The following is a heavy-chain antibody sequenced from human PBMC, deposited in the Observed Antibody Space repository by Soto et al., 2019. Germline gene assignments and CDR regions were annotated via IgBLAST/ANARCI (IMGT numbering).Heavy chain of an antibody. CDR3: ARHPVDNLLEYSSSSLAHFDH. Sequence: SETLSLTCTVSGGSVRSSSYYWGWIRQPPGKGLEWIGSISYSGSTYYNPSLKSRITISVDTSKNQFSLKVSSVTAADTAVYYCARHPVDNLLEYSSSSLAHFDHWGQGTLVTSPQ. D-gene: IGHD6-6*01. V-gene: IGHV4-39*01. CDR1: GGSVRSSSYY. CDR2: ISYSGST. J-gene: IGHJ4*02.